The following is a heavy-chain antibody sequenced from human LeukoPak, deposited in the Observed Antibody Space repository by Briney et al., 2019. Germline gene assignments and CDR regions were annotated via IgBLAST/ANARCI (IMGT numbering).Heavy chain of an antibody. CDR1: GFTFSTYT. CDR2: ISSSSSYI. Sequence: PGGSLRLSCAASGFTFSTYTMNWVRQAPGKGLEWVSSISSSSSYIYYADSVKGRFTIPRDNSKNTLYLQMNSLRAEDTAVYYCARSTKLWFGESKGNWFDPWGQGTLVTVSS. CDR3: ARSTKLWFGESKGNWFDP. D-gene: IGHD3-10*01. J-gene: IGHJ5*02. V-gene: IGHV3-21*01.